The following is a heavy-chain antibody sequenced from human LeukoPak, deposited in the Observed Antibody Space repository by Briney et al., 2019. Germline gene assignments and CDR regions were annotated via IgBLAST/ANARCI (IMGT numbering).Heavy chain of an antibody. J-gene: IGHJ4*02. D-gene: IGHD3-22*01. CDR1: GYTFTGYY. Sequence: ASVKVSCKASGYTFTGYYMHWVRQAPGQGLEWMGWINPNSGGTNYAQKFQGRVTMTRDTSISTAYMELSRLRSDDTAVYYCARVRYYYDSSGYCDYWGQGTLVTVSS. CDR2: INPNSGGT. V-gene: IGHV1-2*02. CDR3: ARVRYYYDSSGYCDY.